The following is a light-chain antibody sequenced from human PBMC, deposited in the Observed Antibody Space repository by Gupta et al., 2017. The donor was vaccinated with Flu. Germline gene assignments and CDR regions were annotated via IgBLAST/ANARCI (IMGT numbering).Light chain of an antibody. CDR3: SSYAGDPFV. CDR1: SGDIGTYDY. V-gene: IGLV2-8*01. J-gene: IGLJ1*01. CDR2: EVN. Sequence: QSTLTPPPSASGSPGQSVTISCTGSSGDIGTYDYGSLHRHYPGDAPNLVIYEVNRRPSGVPVRFSGSKSGNTASLTVAGLQEEDEDNYFCSSYAGDPFVFGAGTKVTVL.